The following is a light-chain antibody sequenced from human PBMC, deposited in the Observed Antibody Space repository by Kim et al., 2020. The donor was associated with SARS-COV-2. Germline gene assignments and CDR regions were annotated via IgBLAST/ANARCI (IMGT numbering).Light chain of an antibody. V-gene: IGKV3-15*01. CDR2: GAS. CDR3: QQYNNWPIT. Sequence: GSPGERATLSCRASQSISSNLTWYQQKPGQAPRLLIYGASTRATDIPARFSGSGSGTEFTLTISSLQSEDFAVYYCQQYNNWPITFGQGTRLEIK. CDR1: QSISSN. J-gene: IGKJ5*01.